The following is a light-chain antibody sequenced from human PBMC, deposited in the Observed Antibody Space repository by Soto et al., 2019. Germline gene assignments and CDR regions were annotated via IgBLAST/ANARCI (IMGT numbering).Light chain of an antibody. CDR2: EVN. V-gene: IGLV2-14*01. J-gene: IGLJ1*01. CDR1: SSDVSSYSY. Sequence: QSALTQPASVSGSPGQSITISCTGTSSDVSSYSYVSWYQQHPGKAPKLMIYEVNNRPSGVSNRFSGSKSGNTASLTISGLQADDEADYYCSSYTTSSALQVFGTGTKLTVL. CDR3: SSYTTSSALQV.